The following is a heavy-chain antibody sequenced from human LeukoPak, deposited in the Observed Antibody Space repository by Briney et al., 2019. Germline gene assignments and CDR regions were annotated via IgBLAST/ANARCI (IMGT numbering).Heavy chain of an antibody. CDR1: GGFISSHY. Sequence: SETLSLTCTVSGGFISSHYWSWIRQPPGKGLEWIGYIYYSGSTNYNPSLKSRVTISVDTSKNQFSLKLSSVTAADTAVYYCARVTSSYYYMDVWGKGTTVTVSS. CDR2: IYYSGST. J-gene: IGHJ6*03. V-gene: IGHV4-59*11. CDR3: ARVTSSYYYMDV.